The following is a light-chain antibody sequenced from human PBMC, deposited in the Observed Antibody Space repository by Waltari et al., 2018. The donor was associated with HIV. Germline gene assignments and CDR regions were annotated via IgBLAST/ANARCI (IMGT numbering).Light chain of an antibody. V-gene: IGLV2-8*01. Sequence: QSALTQPPSASGSPGQSVTISCTGTSSDVGGYNYVSWYQQHPGKAPKLIIYGVSNRPSGVPDRFSGSKSGNTASLTVSGLQAEDEADYYCSSYAGNNILVFGGGTKLTVL. J-gene: IGLJ2*01. CDR3: SSYAGNNILV. CDR1: SSDVGGYNY. CDR2: GVS.